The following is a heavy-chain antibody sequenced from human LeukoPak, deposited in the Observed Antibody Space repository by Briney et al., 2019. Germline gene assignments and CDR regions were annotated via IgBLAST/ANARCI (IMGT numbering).Heavy chain of an antibody. V-gene: IGHV6-1*01. CDR1: GDSVSSNSAA. CDR2: TYYRSKWYN. J-gene: IGHJ4*02. CDR3: AREDSSSPSPFDY. Sequence: SQTLSLTCAISGDSVSSNSAAWNWIRQSPSIGLEWLGRTYYRSKWYNDNAVSVKSRITINPDTSKNQFSVQLNSVTPEDTAVYYCAREDSSSPSPFDYWGQGPLVTVSS. D-gene: IGHD6-13*01.